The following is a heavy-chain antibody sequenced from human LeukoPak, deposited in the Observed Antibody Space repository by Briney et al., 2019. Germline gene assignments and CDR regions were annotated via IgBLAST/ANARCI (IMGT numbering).Heavy chain of an antibody. CDR3: WSSSTAQPRLDAFDI. D-gene: IGHD2-2*01. CDR1: GFTFSSYS. CDR2: ISSSSSYI. J-gene: IGHJ3*02. Sequence: GVSLSLSCAASGFTFSSYSMKWVREAPGGGLEWVSSISSSSSYIYYADSVKGRFTISRDNAKNSLYLQMNSLRAGDTAVYYCWSSSTAQPRLDAFDIWGQGTMVTVSS. V-gene: IGHV3-21*01.